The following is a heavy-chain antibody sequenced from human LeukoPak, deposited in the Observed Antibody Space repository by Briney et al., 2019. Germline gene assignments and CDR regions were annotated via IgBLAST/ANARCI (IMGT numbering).Heavy chain of an antibody. D-gene: IGHD5-24*01. Sequence: GGSLRLSCAASGLTLSSNYMSWVRQAAGKGLEWVSVIYPGGDIYYADSVKGRFPISRDNSKNALSLQMNSLRAEDTAVYYCARGDGYNYFDYWGQGTLVSVSS. CDR2: IYPGGDI. CDR1: GLTLSSNY. V-gene: IGHV3-53*01. J-gene: IGHJ4*02. CDR3: ARGDGYNYFDY.